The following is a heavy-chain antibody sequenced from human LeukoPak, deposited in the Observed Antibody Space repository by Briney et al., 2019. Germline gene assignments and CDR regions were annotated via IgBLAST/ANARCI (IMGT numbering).Heavy chain of an antibody. CDR2: IIPIFGTA. Sequence: ASVMVSCKASGGTSSSYAICWVRQAPGQWLEWMGWIIPIFGTANYAQKFQGRVTITADESTSTAYMELSSLRSEDTAVYYCARADSSGYYLENWFDPWGQGTLVTVSS. D-gene: IGHD3-22*01. CDR3: ARADSSGYYLENWFDP. V-gene: IGHV1-69*13. J-gene: IGHJ5*02. CDR1: GGTSSSYA.